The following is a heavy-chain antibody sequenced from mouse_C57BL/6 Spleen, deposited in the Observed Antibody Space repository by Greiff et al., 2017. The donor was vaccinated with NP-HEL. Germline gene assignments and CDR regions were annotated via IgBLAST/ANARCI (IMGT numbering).Heavy chain of an antibody. CDR2: ISSGGSYT. CDR3: ARERGNAYAMDY. J-gene: IGHJ4*01. CDR1: GFTFSSYG. D-gene: IGHD2-1*01. Sequence: VQLKESGGDLVKPGGSLKLSCAASGFTFSSYGMSWVRQTPDKRLEWVATISSGGSYTYYPDSVKGRFTISRDNAKNTLYLQMSSLKSEDTAMYYCARERGNAYAMDYWGQGTSVTVSS. V-gene: IGHV5-6*01.